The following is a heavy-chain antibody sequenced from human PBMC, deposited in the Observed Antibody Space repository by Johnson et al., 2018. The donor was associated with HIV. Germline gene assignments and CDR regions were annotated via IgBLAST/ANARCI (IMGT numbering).Heavy chain of an antibody. CDR2: IWYDGINK. CDR1: GFSFSTYG. J-gene: IGHJ3*02. V-gene: IGHV3-33*03. Sequence: QVQLVESGGGLVQPGRSLRLSCAASGFSFSTYGMHWVRQAPGKGLEWVANIWYDGINKYYADSVKGRFTISRDNAKNSLYLQMNSLGAEDTALYYCAKTYSSGWYDAFDIWGQGTMVTVSS. D-gene: IGHD6-19*01. CDR3: AKTYSSGWYDAFDI.